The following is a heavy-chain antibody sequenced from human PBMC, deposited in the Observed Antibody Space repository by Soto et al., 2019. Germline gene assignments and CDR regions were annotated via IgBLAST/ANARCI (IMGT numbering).Heavy chain of an antibody. Sequence: QVQLVESGGGVVQPGTSLRLSCAASRLTFSTYDMHWVRQAPGKGLEWVALIWSDASREFYADSVKGRFSISRDNSKYTLFLQMNGLGVEDTAVYYCAGEPRGGAYDMDVWGQGTTVTVSS. V-gene: IGHV3-33*01. CDR1: RLTFSTYD. J-gene: IGHJ6*02. D-gene: IGHD3-16*01. CDR2: IWSDASRE. CDR3: AGEPRGGAYDMDV.